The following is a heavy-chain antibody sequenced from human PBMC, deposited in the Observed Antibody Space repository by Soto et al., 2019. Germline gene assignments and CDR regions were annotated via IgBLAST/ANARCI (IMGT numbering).Heavy chain of an antibody. V-gene: IGHV5-51*01. D-gene: IGHD2-15*01. CDR3: AATSSYSRFYYFGMDV. Sequence: GESLKISCKGSGYSFTSYWIGWVRQMPGKGLEWMGIIYPGDSDTRYSPSFQGQVTISADKSISTAYLQWSSLKASDTAMYYCAATSSYSRFYYFGMDVWGQGTTVTVSS. CDR1: GYSFTSYW. CDR2: IYPGDSDT. J-gene: IGHJ6*02.